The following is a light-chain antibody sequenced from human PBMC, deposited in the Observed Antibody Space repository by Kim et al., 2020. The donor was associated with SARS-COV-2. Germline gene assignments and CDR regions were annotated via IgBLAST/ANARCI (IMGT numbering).Light chain of an antibody. CDR3: QSYDSSLSGSGV. CDR1: SSNSGTGYD. V-gene: IGLV1-40*01. J-gene: IGLJ1*01. CDR2: VNS. Sequence: VTISCTGSSSNSGTGYDVHWYQQLPGTAPKLLIYVNSNRPSGVPDRFSGSKSGTSASLAITGLQAEDEADYYCQSYDSSLSGSGVFGTGTKVTVL.